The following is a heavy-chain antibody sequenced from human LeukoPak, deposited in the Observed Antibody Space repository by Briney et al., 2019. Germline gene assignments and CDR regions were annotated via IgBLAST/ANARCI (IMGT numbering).Heavy chain of an antibody. CDR1: GGSITSYC. CDR2: IYDSGST. Sequence: TSETLSLTCTVSGGSITSYCWSWIRQPPGKGLEWIGYIYDSGSTNYKSSLKSRVTISVDTSKNQFSLKLSSVTAADTAVYYCARHSEPNSNLLWFDPWGQGTLVTVSS. D-gene: IGHD2/OR15-2a*01. J-gene: IGHJ5*02. V-gene: IGHV4-59*08. CDR3: ARHSEPNSNLLWFDP.